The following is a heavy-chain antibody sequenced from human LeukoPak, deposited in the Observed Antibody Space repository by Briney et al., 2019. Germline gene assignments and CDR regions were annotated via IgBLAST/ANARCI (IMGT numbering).Heavy chain of an antibody. V-gene: IGHV1-69*05. D-gene: IGHD1-14*01. Sequence: GASVKVSCKASGGTFSSYAISWVRQAPGQGLEWMGGIIPIFGTANYVQKFQGRVTITTDESTSTAYMELSSLRSEDTAVYYCASRNISDHDAFDIWGQGTMVTVSS. J-gene: IGHJ3*02. CDR3: ASRNISDHDAFDI. CDR1: GGTFSSYA. CDR2: IIPIFGTA.